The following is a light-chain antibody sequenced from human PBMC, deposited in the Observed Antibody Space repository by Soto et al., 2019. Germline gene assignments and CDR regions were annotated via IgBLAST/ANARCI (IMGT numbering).Light chain of an antibody. J-gene: IGLJ3*02. CDR2: DVS. CDR3: SSYTSSATLV. V-gene: IGLV1-40*01. CDR1: SSNIGAGYD. Sequence: QSVLTQPPSVSGAPGQRVTISCSGSSSNIGAGYDVHWYQQLPGTAPKLIIYDVSNRPSGVSNRFSGSKSGNTASLTISGLQAEDEADYFCSSYTSSATLVFGGGTKVTVL.